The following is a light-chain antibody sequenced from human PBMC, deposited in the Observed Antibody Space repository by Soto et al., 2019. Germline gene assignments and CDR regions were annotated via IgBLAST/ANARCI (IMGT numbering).Light chain of an antibody. J-gene: IGLJ2*01. CDR1: SSDVGAYNY. CDR3: SSHAGSIYVV. Sequence: QSALTQPPSASGSPGQPVTIACTGTSSDVGAYNYVSWYQQHPGKAPKLIIYEVTKRPSGVPDRFSGSKSGNTASLTVSGLQTEDEADYYCSSHAGSIYVVFGGGTKLTVL. V-gene: IGLV2-8*01. CDR2: EVT.